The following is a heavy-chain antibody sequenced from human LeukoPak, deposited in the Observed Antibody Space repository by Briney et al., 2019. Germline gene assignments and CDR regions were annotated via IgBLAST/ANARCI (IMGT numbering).Heavy chain of an antibody. CDR1: GGSISGAY. D-gene: IGHD2-2*01. CDR3: GRVPFIGVFFQERGNRDV. J-gene: IGHJ6*01. CDR2: IYATGDT. Sequence: PSETLSLTCSVSGGSISGAYWAWVRQPAGKGLEWIGRIYATGDTNYNPSLKSRVTMSADRSKNQFSLKLTSVTAADTAVYYWGRVPFIGVFFQERGNRDVGGGGPTVTAPS. V-gene: IGHV4-4*07.